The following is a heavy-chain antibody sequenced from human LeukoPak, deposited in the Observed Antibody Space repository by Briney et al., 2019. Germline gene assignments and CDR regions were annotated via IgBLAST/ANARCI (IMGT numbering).Heavy chain of an antibody. J-gene: IGHJ5*02. Sequence: PGGSLRLSWAASGFTFSSYGMHWVRQAPGKGLEWVAVISYDGSNKYYADSVKGRFTISRDNSKNTLYLQMNSLRAEDTAVYYCAKELSRVLLWFGESFEVDPWGQGTLVTVSS. CDR2: ISYDGSNK. V-gene: IGHV3-30*18. D-gene: IGHD3-10*01. CDR3: AKELSRVLLWFGESFEVDP. CDR1: GFTFSSYG.